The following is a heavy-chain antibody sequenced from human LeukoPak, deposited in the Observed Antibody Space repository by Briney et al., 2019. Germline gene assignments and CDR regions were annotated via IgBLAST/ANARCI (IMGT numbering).Heavy chain of an antibody. Sequence: ASVKVSCKASGYTFTSYGISWVRQAPGQGLEWMGWISAYNGNTNYAQKLQGRVTMTTDTSTSTAYMELRSLRSDDTAVYYCARDRNGVYYYYYMDVWGKGTTVTVSS. J-gene: IGHJ6*03. D-gene: IGHD2-8*01. CDR2: ISAYNGNT. V-gene: IGHV1-18*01. CDR3: ARDRNGVYYYYYMDV. CDR1: GYTFTSYG.